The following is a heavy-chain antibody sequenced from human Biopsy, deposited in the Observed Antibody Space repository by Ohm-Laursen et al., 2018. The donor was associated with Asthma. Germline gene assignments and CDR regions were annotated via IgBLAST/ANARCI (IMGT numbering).Heavy chain of an antibody. V-gene: IGHV3-9*01. CDR3: RALPTRTMYFDS. D-gene: IGHD4/OR15-4a*01. CDR2: ISWNSRSI. J-gene: IGHJ4*02. CDR1: GLNFDDYV. Sequence: SLRLSCTASGLNFDDYVMHWVRQAPGKGLEWVSGISWNSRSIGYGDSVKGRFTISRDNTKNSLYLQMNSLSPEYTAMYYCRALPTRTMYFDSWGQGTLVTVFS.